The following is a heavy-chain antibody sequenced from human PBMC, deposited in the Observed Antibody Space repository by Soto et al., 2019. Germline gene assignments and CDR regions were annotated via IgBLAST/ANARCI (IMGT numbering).Heavy chain of an antibody. D-gene: IGHD3-22*01. Sequence: GGSVRLSCAASGFTFSGYAMSWVRQAPGKGLEWVSAISGSGGSTYYADSVKGRFTISRDNSKNMLYLQMNSLRAEDTAVYYCAKGVSSSGTSKYYFDYWGQGTLVTVSS. CDR3: AKGVSSSGTSKYYFDY. CDR1: GFTFSGYA. J-gene: IGHJ4*02. CDR2: ISGSGGST. V-gene: IGHV3-23*01.